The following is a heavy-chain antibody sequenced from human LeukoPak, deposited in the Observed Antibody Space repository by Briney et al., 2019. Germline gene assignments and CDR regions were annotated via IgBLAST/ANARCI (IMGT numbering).Heavy chain of an antibody. V-gene: IGHV3-33*05. CDR3: AKAPLGRCTGVICYYFDY. J-gene: IGHJ4*02. CDR1: GFTFSSYS. D-gene: IGHD2-15*01. CDR2: MSNSGENT. Sequence: PGRSLRLSCAASGFTFSSYSMQWVRQTPGKGLEWVGIMSNSGENTFYGEAVKGRFTISRDNSKNTLYLQMNSLRAEDAAVYYCAKAPLGRCTGVICYYFDYWGQGTLVTVSS.